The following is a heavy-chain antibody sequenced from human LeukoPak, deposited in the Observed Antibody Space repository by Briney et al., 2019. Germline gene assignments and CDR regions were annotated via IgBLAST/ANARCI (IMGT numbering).Heavy chain of an antibody. V-gene: IGHV3-23*01. J-gene: IGHJ4*02. Sequence: PGGSLRLSCAASGFTFSSYAMSWVRQAPGKGLEWVSAISGSGGSTYYADSAKGRFTISRDNSKNTLYLQMNSLRAEDTAVYYCAKDDYYDSSGYYYYWGQGTLVTVSS. CDR3: AKDDYYDSSGYYYY. CDR1: GFTFSSYA. CDR2: ISGSGGST. D-gene: IGHD3-22*01.